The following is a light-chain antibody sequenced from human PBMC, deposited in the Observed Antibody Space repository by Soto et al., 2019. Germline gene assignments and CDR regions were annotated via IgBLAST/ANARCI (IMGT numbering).Light chain of an antibody. V-gene: IGLV2-14*01. J-gene: IGLJ2*01. CDR3: SSFTSSNTVV. CDR1: SSDVGAYNY. Sequence: QSALTQPASVSGSPGQPITISCTGTSSDVGAYNYVSWYQQHPGKAPKLMISEVSKRPSGVSNRFSGSKSGNTASLTISGLQDEDEAHYYCSSFTSSNTVVFGGGTQLTVL. CDR2: EVS.